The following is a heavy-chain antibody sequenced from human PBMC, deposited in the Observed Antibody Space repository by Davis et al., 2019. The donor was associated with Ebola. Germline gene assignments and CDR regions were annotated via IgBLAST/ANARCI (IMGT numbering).Heavy chain of an antibody. V-gene: IGHV3-21*01. D-gene: IGHD6-13*01. CDR1: GFTFSSYS. CDR3: ARVFIAAAGNGYGMDV. J-gene: IGHJ6*02. Sequence: GESLKISCAASGFTFSSYSMNWVRQAPGKGLEWVSSISSSNSYIYYADSVKGRFTISRDNAKNSLYLQMNSLRAEDTAVYYCARVFIAAAGNGYGMDVWGQGTTVTVSS. CDR2: ISSSNSYI.